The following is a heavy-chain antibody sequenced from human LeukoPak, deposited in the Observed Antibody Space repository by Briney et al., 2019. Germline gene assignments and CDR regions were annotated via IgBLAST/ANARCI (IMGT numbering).Heavy chain of an antibody. J-gene: IGHJ1*01. D-gene: IGHD2-15*01. Sequence: PGGSLRLSCAASGFTFSNFAMSWVRQVPGKGLEWLAAISGSDGGTYYADSVKGRFTISRDNSKNTLYLQMNSLRAEDTAVYYCVSEGCSGGSCLTRGYFQHWGQGTLVTVSS. CDR3: VSEGCSGGSCLTRGYFQH. V-gene: IGHV3-23*01. CDR2: ISGSDGGT. CDR1: GFTFSNFA.